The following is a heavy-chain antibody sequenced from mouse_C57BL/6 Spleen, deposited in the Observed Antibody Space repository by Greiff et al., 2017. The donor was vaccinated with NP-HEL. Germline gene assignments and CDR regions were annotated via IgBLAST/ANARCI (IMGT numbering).Heavy chain of an antibody. V-gene: IGHV14-4*01. D-gene: IGHD2-5*01. CDR3: TTDSNYVAWFAY. CDR1: GFNIKDDY. J-gene: IGHJ3*01. CDR2: IDPENGDT. Sequence: VQLKESGAELVRPGASVKLSCTASGFNIKDDYMHWVKQRPEQGLEWIGWIDPENGDTEYASKFQGKATITADTSSNTAYLQLSSLTSEDTAVYYCTTDSNYVAWFAYWGQGTLVTVSA.